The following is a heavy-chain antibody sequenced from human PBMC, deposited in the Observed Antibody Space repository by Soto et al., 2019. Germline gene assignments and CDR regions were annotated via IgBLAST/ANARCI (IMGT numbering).Heavy chain of an antibody. CDR2: LYWDDDK. V-gene: IGHV2-5*02. CDR1: GFSLTTSGVA. Sequence: QITLKESGPTLVRPTEPLTLTCTISGFSLTTSGVAVGWIRQPPGKALEWLAHLYWDDDKFLSPSLKNRLTLSKDTSKNQVVLRMTHIDPADTATYCCAHSGPAGRTGWFDPWGQGTLVTVPS. J-gene: IGHJ5*02. CDR3: AHSGPAGRTGWFDP. D-gene: IGHD1-1*01.